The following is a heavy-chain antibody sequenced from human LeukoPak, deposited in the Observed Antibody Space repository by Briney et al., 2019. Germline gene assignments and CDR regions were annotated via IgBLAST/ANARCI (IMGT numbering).Heavy chain of an antibody. Sequence: GGSLRLSCAASGFIVNSYAMSWVRQAPGKGLAWVSLIYSDGVTQYADSVKGRFTISRDNSKNTLYLQMNSLRDEDTAVYFCARDRAEGKKWVELDPWGQGTLVTVSS. J-gene: IGHJ5*02. CDR3: ARDRAEGKKWVELDP. CDR2: IYSDGVT. CDR1: GFIVNSYA. V-gene: IGHV3-66*02. D-gene: IGHD2-15*01.